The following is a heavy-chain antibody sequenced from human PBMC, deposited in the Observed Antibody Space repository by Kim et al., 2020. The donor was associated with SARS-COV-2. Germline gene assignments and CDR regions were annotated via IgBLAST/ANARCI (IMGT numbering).Heavy chain of an antibody. CDR2: IYTSGST. V-gene: IGHV4-61*02. CDR1: GGSISSGSYY. Sequence: SETLSLTCTVSGGSISSGSYYWSWIRQPAGKGLEWIGRIYTSGSTNYNPSLKSRVTISVDTSKNQFSLKLSSVTAADTAVYYCARLDSVGEVGDYWGQGTPVTVSS. J-gene: IGHJ4*02. D-gene: IGHD3-16*01. CDR3: ARLDSVGEVGDY.